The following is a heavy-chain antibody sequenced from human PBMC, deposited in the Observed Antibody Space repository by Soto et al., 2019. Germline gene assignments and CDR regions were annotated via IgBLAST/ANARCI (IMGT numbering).Heavy chain of an antibody. Sequence: SGVSLSLSCAASGFTFSRYDMHWVRQATGKGLEWVSTIGTAGDTYYPGSVKGRFTISRENAKNSLYLQMNSLRAGDTAVYYCARVTYYYDSSGSYYYDYWGQGTLVTVSS. CDR1: GFTFSRYD. D-gene: IGHD3-22*01. CDR3: ARVTYYYDSSGSYYYDY. CDR2: IGTAGDT. J-gene: IGHJ4*02. V-gene: IGHV3-13*01.